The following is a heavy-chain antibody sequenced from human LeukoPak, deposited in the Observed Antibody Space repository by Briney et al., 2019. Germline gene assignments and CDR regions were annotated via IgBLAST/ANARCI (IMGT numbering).Heavy chain of an antibody. CDR2: INHSGST. CDR1: GGSFSGYY. V-gene: IGHV4-34*01. CDR3: ARRSGHVDY. Sequence: PSETLSLTCAVYGGSFSGYYWSWIRQPPGKGLEWIGEINHSGSTNYNPSLKSRVTISVDTSKNQFSLKLSSVTAADTAVYYCARRSGHVDYWGQGTLVTVSS. J-gene: IGHJ4*02.